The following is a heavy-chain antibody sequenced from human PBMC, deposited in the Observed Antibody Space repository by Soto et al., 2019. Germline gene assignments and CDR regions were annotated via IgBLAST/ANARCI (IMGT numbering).Heavy chain of an antibody. Sequence: QVQLVQSGTEVKKPGASVRVSCKASGYNFDSYGLNWVRQAPGQGLECMGWISTYTGNTDYPQKFQGRVTMTTDTSTNTAFLDLRSLTSDDTAVYYCVRDVSVSSGSFGGYWGQGTLVTVSS. D-gene: IGHD3-10*01. J-gene: IGHJ4*02. CDR3: VRDVSVSSGSFGGY. V-gene: IGHV1-18*01. CDR2: ISTYTGNT. CDR1: GYNFDSYG.